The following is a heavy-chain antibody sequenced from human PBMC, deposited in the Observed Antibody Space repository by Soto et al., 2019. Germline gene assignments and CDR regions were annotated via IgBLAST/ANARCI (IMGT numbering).Heavy chain of an antibody. CDR3: AKDTAAAD. V-gene: IGHV3-9*01. CDR2: ISWNSGSI. D-gene: IGHD6-13*01. J-gene: IGHJ4*02. Sequence: GGSLRHSCAASGFTFDDYAMHWVRQAPGKGLEWVSGISWNSGSIGYADSVKGRFTISRDNAKNSLYLQMNSLRAEDTALYYCAKDTAAADWGQGTLVTVSS. CDR1: GFTFDDYA.